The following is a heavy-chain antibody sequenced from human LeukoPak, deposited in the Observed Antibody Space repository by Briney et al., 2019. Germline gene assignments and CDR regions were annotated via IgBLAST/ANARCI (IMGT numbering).Heavy chain of an antibody. CDR1: GGXISSYY. CDR2: IYYSGST. V-gene: IGHV4-59*06. Sequence: SETLSLTCTVSGGXISSYYWSWIRQHPGKGLEWIGYIYYSGSTYYNPSLKSRVTISVDTSKNQFSLKLSSVTAADTAVYYCARDVAAAGSSDWFDPWGQGTLVTVSS. J-gene: IGHJ5*02. D-gene: IGHD6-13*01. CDR3: ARDVAAAGSSDWFDP.